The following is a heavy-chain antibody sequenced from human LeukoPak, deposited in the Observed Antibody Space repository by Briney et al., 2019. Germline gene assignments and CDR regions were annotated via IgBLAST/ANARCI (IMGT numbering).Heavy chain of an antibody. CDR1: GYSISSGYY. V-gene: IGHV4-38-2*01. Sequence: PSETLSLTCAVSGYSISSGYYWGWIRQPPGKGLEWIGSIYHSGSTYYNSSLKSRVTISVDTSKNQFSLKLSSVTAADTAVYYCARGEGSGWPGWVNWFDPWGQGTLVTVSS. CDR3: ARGEGSGWPGWVNWFDP. J-gene: IGHJ5*02. CDR2: IYHSGST. D-gene: IGHD6-19*01.